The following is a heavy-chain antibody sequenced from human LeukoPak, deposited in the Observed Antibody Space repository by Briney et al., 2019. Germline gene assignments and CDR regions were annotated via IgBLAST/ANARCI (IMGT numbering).Heavy chain of an antibody. V-gene: IGHV3-7*01. CDR2: IKQDGSEK. CDR1: GFTFSTYW. D-gene: IGHD6-19*01. CDR3: ARTQWLALDAFDI. Sequence: PGGSLRLSCAASGFTFSTYWMSWVRQAPGKGLEWVANIKQDGSEKYYVDSVKGRFTISRDNAKNSLYLQMNTLRAEDTAVYYCARTQWLALDAFDIWGQGTMVTVSS. J-gene: IGHJ3*02.